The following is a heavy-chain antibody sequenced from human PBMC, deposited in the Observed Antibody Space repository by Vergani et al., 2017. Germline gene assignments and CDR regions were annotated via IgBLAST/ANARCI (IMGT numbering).Heavy chain of an antibody. V-gene: IGHV3-21*01. CDR3: AGEGENCGGDCYLGGAGDQWDGAVY. D-gene: IGHD2-21*02. CDR2: ISSSSSYI. CDR1: GFTSSSYS. Sequence: EVQLVESGGGLVKPGGSLRLSCVASGFTSSSYSMNWVRQAPGKGLEWVSSISSSSSYIYYAASVKGRFPISRDNAKNSLYLKMNSLGAKDTAVYYCAGEGENCGGDCYLGGAGDQWDGAVYWGQGTLVTVSS. J-gene: IGHJ4*02.